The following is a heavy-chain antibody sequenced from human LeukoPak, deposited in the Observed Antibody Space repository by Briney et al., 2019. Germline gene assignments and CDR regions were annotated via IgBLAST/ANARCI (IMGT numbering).Heavy chain of an antibody. CDR2: INPNSGDT. J-gene: IGHJ6*01. V-gene: IGHV1-2*02. CDR3: ARVGNMDV. Sequence: DSVKVSCKASGYTFTDYYMHWVRQAPGQGLEWMGWINPNSGDTQYAQRFQGRVTMTRDTSISTTYMGLSRLRSDDTAVFYCARVGNMDVWGQGTTVTVSS. D-gene: IGHD1-26*01. CDR1: GYTFTDYY.